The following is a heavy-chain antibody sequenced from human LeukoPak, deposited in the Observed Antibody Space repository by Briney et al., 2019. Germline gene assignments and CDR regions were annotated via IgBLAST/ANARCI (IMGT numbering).Heavy chain of an antibody. CDR1: GGSISSYY. J-gene: IGHJ4*02. Sequence: PSETLSLTCTASGGSISSYYWSWIRQPPGRGLEWIGYIYYSGSTNYNPSLKSRVTISVDTSKNQFSLKLSSVTAADTAVYYCARGWGYFDYWGQGTLVTVSS. CDR2: IYYSGST. V-gene: IGHV4-59*08. D-gene: IGHD3-16*01. CDR3: ARGWGYFDY.